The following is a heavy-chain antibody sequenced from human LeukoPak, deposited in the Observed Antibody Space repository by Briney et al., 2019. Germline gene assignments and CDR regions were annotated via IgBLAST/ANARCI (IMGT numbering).Heavy chain of an antibody. J-gene: IGHJ4*02. V-gene: IGHV3-74*01. CDR2: ITSDGSVTIYGDGSGT. Sequence: GGSLILSCAASGFTFSTYWMHWVRQAPGKGLVWVSRITSDGSVTIYGDGSGTTYADSVKGRFTISRDNAKNTLYLQMDSLRAEDTAVYYCAREAYSSDWYGPDYWGQGTLVTVSA. CDR3: AREAYSSDWYGPDY. CDR1: GFTFSTYW. D-gene: IGHD6-13*01.